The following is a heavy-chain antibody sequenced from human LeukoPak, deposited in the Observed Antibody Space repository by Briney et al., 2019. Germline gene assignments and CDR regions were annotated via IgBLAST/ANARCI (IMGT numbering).Heavy chain of an antibody. J-gene: IGHJ4*02. Sequence: GESLKISCKGSGYSFTSYWIGWVHQMPGKGLEWMGIIYPGDSDTRYSPSFQGQVTISADKSISTAYLQWSSLKASDTAMYYCARPPLGVKSEYYFDYWGQGTLVTVSS. CDR1: GYSFTSYW. CDR3: ARPPLGVKSEYYFDY. CDR2: IYPGDSDT. V-gene: IGHV5-51*07. D-gene: IGHD1-26*01.